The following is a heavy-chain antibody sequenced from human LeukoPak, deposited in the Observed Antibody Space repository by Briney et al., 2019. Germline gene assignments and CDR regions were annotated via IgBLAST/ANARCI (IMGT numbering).Heavy chain of an antibody. Sequence: SETLSLTCNVSGASISSGGYYWSWIRQHPGKGLEWIGYIYNSGTTYYNPSLKSRATISLDTSKNQFSLKVTSVTAADTAVYYCASFISSIGGVFVRHFDHWGQGTLVAVSP. J-gene: IGHJ4*02. CDR3: ASFISSIGGVFVRHFDH. CDR2: IYNSGTT. D-gene: IGHD3-16*02. V-gene: IGHV4-31*02. CDR1: GASISSGGYY.